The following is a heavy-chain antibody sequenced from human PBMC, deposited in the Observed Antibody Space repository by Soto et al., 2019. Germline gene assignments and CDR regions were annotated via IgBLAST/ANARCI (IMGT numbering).Heavy chain of an antibody. D-gene: IGHD6-19*01. CDR3: AKGDPCIAVAGTGYFQH. CDR2: ISFDGRNT. Sequence: PGGSLRLSCAASGFTFNNYGMHWVRQAPGKGLEWVVVISFDGRNTYYADSVKGRFTISRDNSKNTLYLQMNSLRAEDTAVYYCAKGDPCIAVAGTGYFQHWGQGTLVTVSS. V-gene: IGHV3-30*18. J-gene: IGHJ1*01. CDR1: GFTFNNYG.